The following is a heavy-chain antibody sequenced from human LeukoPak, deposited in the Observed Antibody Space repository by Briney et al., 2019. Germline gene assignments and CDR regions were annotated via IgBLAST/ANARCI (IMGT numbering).Heavy chain of an antibody. CDR1: GYTFTSYY. J-gene: IGHJ4*02. D-gene: IGHD3-22*01. CDR3: ARGWEDYYDSSGYYGYLDY. CDR2: INPSGGST. V-gene: IGHV1-46*01. Sequence: ASVKVSCKASGYTFTSYYMHWVRQAPGQGLEWMGIINPSGGSTSYAQKFQGRVTMTRDTSTSTVYMELSSLRSEDTAVYYCARGWEDYYDSSGYYGYLDYWGQGTLVTVSS.